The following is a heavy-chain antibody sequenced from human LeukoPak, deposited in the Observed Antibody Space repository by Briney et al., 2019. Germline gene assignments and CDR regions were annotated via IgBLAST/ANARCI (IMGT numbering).Heavy chain of an antibody. Sequence: PGGSLRLSCAASGFTFSNYAISWVRQAPGQGLEWVSAISNSGRTYYTDSVKGRFTISGDNSKNTVHLQMNSLRAEDTAVYYCTKESPYAVGGTGRVYYFDYWGQGALVTVSS. CDR1: GFTFSNYA. J-gene: IGHJ4*02. CDR3: TKESPYAVGGTGRVYYFDY. D-gene: IGHD1-26*01. CDR2: ISNSGRT. V-gene: IGHV3-23*01.